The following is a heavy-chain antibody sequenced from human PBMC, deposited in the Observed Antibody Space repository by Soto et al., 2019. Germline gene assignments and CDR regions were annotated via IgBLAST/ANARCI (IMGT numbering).Heavy chain of an antibody. Sequence: PGGSLRLSCAASGFTFSDYYMSWIRQAPGKGLEWVSYISSSGSTIYYADSVKGRFTISRDNAKNSLYLQMNSLRAEDTAVYYCASGLSIAARGARRRDYWGQGTLVTVSS. D-gene: IGHD6-6*01. CDR2: ISSSGSTI. V-gene: IGHV3-11*01. CDR1: GFTFSDYY. J-gene: IGHJ4*02. CDR3: ASGLSIAARGARRRDY.